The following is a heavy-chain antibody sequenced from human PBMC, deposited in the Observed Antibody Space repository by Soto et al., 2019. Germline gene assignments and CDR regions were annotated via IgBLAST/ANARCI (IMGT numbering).Heavy chain of an antibody. J-gene: IGHJ4*02. D-gene: IGHD3-10*01. CDR2: INPSGGST. Sequence: QVQLVQSGAEVKKPGASVKVSCKASGYTFTSYYMHWVRQAPGQGLEWMGIINPSGGSTSYAQKFQGRVTMTRDTSTSTVYMELSSLRSEDTAVYYCARVTYYYGSGSYKIQPREDSFFDYWGQGTLVTVSS. V-gene: IGHV1-46*01. CDR3: ARVTYYYGSGSYKIQPREDSFFDY. CDR1: GYTFTSYY.